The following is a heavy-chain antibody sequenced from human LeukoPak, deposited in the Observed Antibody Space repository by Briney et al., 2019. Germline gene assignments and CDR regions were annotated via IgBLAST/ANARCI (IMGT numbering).Heavy chain of an antibody. Sequence: PGGSLRLSCAASGFTFSSYSMNWVRQAPGKGLEWVSYISSSSSTIYYADSVKGRFTISRDDAKNSLSLQMNSLRAEDTAVYYCARPVVPYYYYGMDVWGRGTTVTVSS. J-gene: IGHJ6*02. V-gene: IGHV3-48*04. CDR3: ARPVVPYYYYGMDV. D-gene: IGHD3-22*01. CDR1: GFTFSSYS. CDR2: ISSSSSTI.